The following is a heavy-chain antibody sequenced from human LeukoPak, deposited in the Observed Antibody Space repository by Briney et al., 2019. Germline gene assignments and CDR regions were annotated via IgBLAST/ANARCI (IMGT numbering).Heavy chain of an antibody. V-gene: IGHV3-7*01. D-gene: IGHD1-26*01. Sequence: GGSLRLSCAASGFTFSSYWMSWVRQAPGKGLEWVANIKPDGSEKYYVDSVKGRFTISRDNAKNSLYLQMNSLGAEDTAVYFCARDTMGATDYWGQGTLVTVSS. CDR2: IKPDGSEK. CDR3: ARDTMGATDY. J-gene: IGHJ4*02. CDR1: GFTFSSYW.